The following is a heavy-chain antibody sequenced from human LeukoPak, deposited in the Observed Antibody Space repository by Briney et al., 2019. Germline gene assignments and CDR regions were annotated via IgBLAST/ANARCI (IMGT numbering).Heavy chain of an antibody. CDR3: ARDYYDSSGYSRFDP. CDR1: GYTFTGYY. CDR2: INPNSGGT. V-gene: IGHV1-2*02. Sequence: GASVKVSCKASGYTFTGYYVHWVRQAPGQGLEWMGWINPNSGGTNYAQKFQGRVTMTRDTSISTAYMELSRLRSDDTAVYYCARDYYDSSGYSRFDPWGQGTLVTVSS. J-gene: IGHJ5*02. D-gene: IGHD3-22*01.